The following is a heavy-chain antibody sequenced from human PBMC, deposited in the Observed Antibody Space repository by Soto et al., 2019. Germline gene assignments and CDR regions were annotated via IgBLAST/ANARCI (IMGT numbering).Heavy chain of an antibody. J-gene: IGHJ4*02. D-gene: IGHD4-17*01. V-gene: IGHV1-2*02. Sequence: ASVKDSCKASGYTFTGYYMHWVRQAPGQGLEWMGWINPNSGGTNYAQKFQGRVTMTRDTSISTAYMELSRLRSDDTAVYYCAREASAVTEYYFDYWGQGTLVTVSS. CDR1: GYTFTGYY. CDR3: AREASAVTEYYFDY. CDR2: INPNSGGT.